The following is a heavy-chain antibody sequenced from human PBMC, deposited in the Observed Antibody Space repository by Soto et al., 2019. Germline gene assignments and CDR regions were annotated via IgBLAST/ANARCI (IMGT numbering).Heavy chain of an antibody. V-gene: IGHV3-72*01. Sequence: EVQLVESGGGLVQPGGSLRLSCAASGFTLGDYYMDWVRQAPGKGLEWVGRSRSKARGYTTEYAASVTGRFTVSRDDSKNSFYLQMNSLKSEDTALYYGVRGCNSLDIWGQGTLLTVSS. CDR2: SRSKARGYTT. J-gene: IGHJ3*02. CDR1: GFTLGDYY. CDR3: VRGCNSLDI.